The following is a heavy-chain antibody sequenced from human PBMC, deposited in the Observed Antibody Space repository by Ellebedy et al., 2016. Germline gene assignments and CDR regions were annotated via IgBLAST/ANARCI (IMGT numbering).Heavy chain of an antibody. CDR2: ISSSSSTI. Sequence: GESLKISCAASGFTFSSYSMNWVRQAPGKGLEWVSYISSSSSTIYYADSVKGRFTISRDNAKNSLYLKMNSLRDEDTAVYYCARLVRWDFDYWGQGTLVTVSS. CDR3: ARLVRWDFDY. J-gene: IGHJ4*02. D-gene: IGHD4-23*01. V-gene: IGHV3-48*02. CDR1: GFTFSSYS.